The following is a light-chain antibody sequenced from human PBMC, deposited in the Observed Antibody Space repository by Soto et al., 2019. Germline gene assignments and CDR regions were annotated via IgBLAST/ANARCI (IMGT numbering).Light chain of an antibody. Sequence: QSVLTQSPSASGTPGQGITISCSGSNSNIGSNAVNWYQQLPGTAPKALIHTNTQRPSGVPDRFSGSKSGTSASLAISGLQSDDEAHYYCAAWDDSLNALVFGGGTKVTVL. CDR3: AAWDDSLNALV. CDR2: TNT. V-gene: IGLV1-44*01. J-gene: IGLJ2*01. CDR1: NSNIGSNA.